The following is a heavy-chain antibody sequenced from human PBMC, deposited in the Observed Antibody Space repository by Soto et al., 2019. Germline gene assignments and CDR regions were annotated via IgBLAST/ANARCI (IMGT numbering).Heavy chain of an antibody. CDR3: ARVSGIYYYGMDV. Sequence: HVQLQQWGAGLLKPSETLSLTWAVYGGSFSGYYWNWIRQPPGKGLEWIGEINHSGSTNYNPSLKSRVTIAVDTSKNQCALRLSSVTAADAAAYYCARVSGIYYYGMDVWGQGTTVTVSS. V-gene: IGHV4-34*01. D-gene: IGHD1-26*01. CDR1: GGSFSGYY. J-gene: IGHJ6*02. CDR2: INHSGST.